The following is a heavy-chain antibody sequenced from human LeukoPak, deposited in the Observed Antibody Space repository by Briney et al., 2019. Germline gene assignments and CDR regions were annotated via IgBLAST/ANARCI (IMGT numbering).Heavy chain of an antibody. V-gene: IGHV3-33*01. Sequence: GGSLRLSCAASGFTFSSYGMHWVRQAPGKGLEWVAGIWCDGSNKYYADAVKGRFTISRENSKNTLSLQMNSLRAEDTAVYYCARLYCYDSSGYQYYFDYWGQGTLVTVSS. D-gene: IGHD3-22*01. J-gene: IGHJ4*02. CDR1: GFTFSSYG. CDR3: ARLYCYDSSGYQYYFDY. CDR2: IWCDGSNK.